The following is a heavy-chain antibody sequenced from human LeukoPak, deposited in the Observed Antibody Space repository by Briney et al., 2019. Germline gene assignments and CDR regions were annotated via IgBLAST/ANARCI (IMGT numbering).Heavy chain of an antibody. Sequence: TSETLSLTCAVYGGSFSGYYWSWIRQPPGKGLEWIGEINHSGSTNYNPSLKSRVTISVDTSKNQFSLKLSSVTAADTAVYYCARKTRGRWFDPWGQGTPVTVSS. D-gene: IGHD3-10*01. CDR3: ARKTRGRWFDP. V-gene: IGHV4-34*01. CDR1: GGSFSGYY. J-gene: IGHJ5*02. CDR2: INHSGST.